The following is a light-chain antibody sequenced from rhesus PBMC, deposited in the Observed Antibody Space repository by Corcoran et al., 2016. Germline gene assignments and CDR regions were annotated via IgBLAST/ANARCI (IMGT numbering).Light chain of an antibody. J-gene: IGKJ1*01. V-gene: IGKV1-22*01. Sequence: DIQMTQSPSSLSASVGDTVTITCRASQSISSWLAWYQQKPGKAPKLLIYKASTLQSGVPSRFSGRGSGTDVTLTISSLQSEDFAIYYCQQYSSSPWTFGQGTKVEIK. CDR3: QQYSSSPWT. CDR1: QSISSW. CDR2: KAS.